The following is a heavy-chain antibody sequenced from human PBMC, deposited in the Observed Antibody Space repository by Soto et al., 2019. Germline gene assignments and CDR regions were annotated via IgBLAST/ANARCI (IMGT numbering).Heavy chain of an antibody. D-gene: IGHD3-3*01. CDR3: AKDRRFWYYFDY. Sequence: QVQLVESGGGVVQPGRSLRLSCAASGFTFSSYGMHWVRQAPGKGLEWVAVISYDGSNKYYADSVKGRFTISRDNSNNTLYLQMNSLRAEDTAVYYCAKDRRFWYYFDYWGQGTLVTDSS. CDR1: GFTFSSYG. CDR2: ISYDGSNK. V-gene: IGHV3-30*18. J-gene: IGHJ4*02.